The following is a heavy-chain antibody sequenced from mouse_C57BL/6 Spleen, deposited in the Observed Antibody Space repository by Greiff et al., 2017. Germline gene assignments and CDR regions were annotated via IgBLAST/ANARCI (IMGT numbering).Heavy chain of an antibody. Sequence: VQLQQSGAELVRPGASVKLSCTASGFNIKDDYMHWVKQRPEQGLEWIGWIDPENGDTEYASKFQGKATITADTSSNTAYLPLSSLTSEDTAVYYCTTGYDGNYRDWGQGTTLTVAS. J-gene: IGHJ2*01. D-gene: IGHD2-1*01. CDR3: TTGYDGNYRD. CDR2: IDPENGDT. V-gene: IGHV14-4*01. CDR1: GFNIKDDY.